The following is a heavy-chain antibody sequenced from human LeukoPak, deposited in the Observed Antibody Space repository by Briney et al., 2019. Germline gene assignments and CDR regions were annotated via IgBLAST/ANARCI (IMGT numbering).Heavy chain of an antibody. CDR1: GGSISSYY. D-gene: IGHD5-12*01. J-gene: IGHJ4*02. Sequence: TETLSLTCTVSGGSISSYYWSWIRQPPGKGLEWIGYIYYSGSTNYNPSLKSRVTISVDTSKNQFSLKLSSVTAADTAVYYCARRSDSGYDLFDYWGQGTLVTVSS. V-gene: IGHV4-59*08. CDR3: ARRSDSGYDLFDY. CDR2: IYYSGST.